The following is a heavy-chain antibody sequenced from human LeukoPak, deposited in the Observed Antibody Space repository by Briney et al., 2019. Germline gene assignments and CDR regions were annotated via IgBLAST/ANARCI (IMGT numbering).Heavy chain of an antibody. D-gene: IGHD3-22*01. CDR2: ISGSGGST. Sequence: GGSLRLSCAASGFTFSSYAMSWVRQAPGRGLEWVSAISGSGGSTYYADSVKGRFTISRDNSKNTLYLQMNSLRAEDTAVYYCAKLRVSDSSGYYWDYWGQGTLVTVSS. V-gene: IGHV3-23*01. J-gene: IGHJ4*02. CDR3: AKLRVSDSSGYYWDY. CDR1: GFTFSSYA.